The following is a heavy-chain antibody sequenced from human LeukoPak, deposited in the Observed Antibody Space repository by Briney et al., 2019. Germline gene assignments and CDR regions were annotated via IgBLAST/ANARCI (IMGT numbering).Heavy chain of an antibody. V-gene: IGHV1-18*01. CDR3: ARGDDYGDYWGLY. CDR2: TSAYNDKT. D-gene: IGHD4-17*01. Sequence: ASVRVSCKASGYTFTTYGISWVRQAPGQGLEWMGWTSAYNDKTKYAQKLEGRVTMTTDTSTSTAYMELRSLISDDAAVYYCARGDDYGDYWGLYWGQGTLVTVSS. J-gene: IGHJ4*02. CDR1: GYTFTTYG.